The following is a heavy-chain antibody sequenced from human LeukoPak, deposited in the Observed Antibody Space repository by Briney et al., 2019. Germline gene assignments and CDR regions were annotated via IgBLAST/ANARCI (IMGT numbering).Heavy chain of an antibody. CDR1: GGSISSSSYY. J-gene: IGHJ5*02. CDR3: ARYPFNFWSGPSHDNGFDP. Sequence: SETLSLTFNVSGGSISSSSYYWGWIRQSPGKGLEWIGSIYYSGSTSYNPSLRRRVTISVDTSKNQFSLKLSSVTAADTAVYYCARYPFNFWSGPSHDNGFDPWGREPWSPSPQ. CDR2: IYYSGST. V-gene: IGHV4-39*07. D-gene: IGHD3-3*01.